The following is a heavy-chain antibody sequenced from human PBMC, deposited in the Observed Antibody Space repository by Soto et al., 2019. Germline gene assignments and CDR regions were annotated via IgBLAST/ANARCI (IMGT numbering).Heavy chain of an antibody. CDR2: IIPILGIA. V-gene: IGHV1-69*08. CDR1: GGTFSSYT. Sequence: QVQLVQSGAEVKKPGSSVKVSCKASGGTFSSYTISWVRQAPGQGLEWMGRIIPILGIANYAQKFQGRVTITADKSTSTAYMELSSLRAEDTGVYYWAREVKILNCCDYWGQGTLVTVSS. J-gene: IGHJ4*02. CDR3: AREVKILNCCDY. D-gene: IGHD2-21*01.